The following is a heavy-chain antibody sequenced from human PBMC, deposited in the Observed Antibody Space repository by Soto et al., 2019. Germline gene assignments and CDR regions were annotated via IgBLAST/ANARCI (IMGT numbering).Heavy chain of an antibody. J-gene: IGHJ4*02. CDR1: GYPLSDYY. Sequence: XSVKVACEASGYPLSDYYMDWGRQAPGQGFEWMGRISPKSGGTNYAQKFQGRVTMTWDTSLNTAYMELSSLISEDTAVYYCARKTGYISDWYYFDLWGQGTLVTVSS. V-gene: IGHV1-2*02. CDR3: ARKTGYISDWYYFDL. D-gene: IGHD3-9*01. CDR2: ISPKSGGT.